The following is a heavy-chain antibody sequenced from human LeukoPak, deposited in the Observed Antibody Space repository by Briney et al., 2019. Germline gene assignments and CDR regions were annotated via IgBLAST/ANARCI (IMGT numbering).Heavy chain of an antibody. CDR3: AKDPGAVVVQAYYLDH. V-gene: IGHV3-30*18. CDR2: ISHDGTNT. J-gene: IGHJ4*02. D-gene: IGHD2-21*01. CDR1: GFRFRNFG. Sequence: PGTSLRLSCVDSGFRFRNFGMHWVRQAPGKGLEWVAVISHDGTNTYHADSVRGRFTISRDNSKNTPYLQMNSLRPEDTAVYYCAKDPGAVVVQAYYLDHWGQGTLVTVSS.